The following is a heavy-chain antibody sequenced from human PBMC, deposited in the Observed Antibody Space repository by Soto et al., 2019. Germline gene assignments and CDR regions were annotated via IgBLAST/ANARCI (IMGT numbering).Heavy chain of an antibody. D-gene: IGHD2-8*01. CDR2: ITEDGSGT. CDR3: VRGTNGWRGMDH. J-gene: IGHJ4*02. CDR1: GFTFSSYP. V-gene: IGHV3-74*01. Sequence: EVQLVESGGAIVQPGGSLRLSCATSGFTFSSYPIHWVRQAPGKGPVWVSRITEDGSGTTYADSVKGRFTVTRDNAKNTMYLQMSGLGAEDTAVYHCVRGTNGWRGMDHWGQGTLVTVSS.